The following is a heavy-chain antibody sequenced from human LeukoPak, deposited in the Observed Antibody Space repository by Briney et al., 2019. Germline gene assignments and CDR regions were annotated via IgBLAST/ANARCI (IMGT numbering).Heavy chain of an antibody. V-gene: IGHV3-48*03. D-gene: IGHD1-26*01. CDR1: GFTFSSYE. J-gene: IGHJ4*02. CDR2: ISSSGSTI. Sequence: GGSPRLSCAASGFTFSSYEMNWVRQAPGKGLEWVSYISSSGSTIYYADSVKGRFTISRDNSKNTLYLQMNSLRAEDTAVYYCARDLAVGATDYWGQGTLVTVSS. CDR3: ARDLAVGATDY.